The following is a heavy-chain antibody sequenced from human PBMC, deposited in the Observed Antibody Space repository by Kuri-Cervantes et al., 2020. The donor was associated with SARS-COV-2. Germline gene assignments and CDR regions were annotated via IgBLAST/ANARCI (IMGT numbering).Heavy chain of an antibody. CDR2: INPNSGGT. Sequence: ASVKVSCKASGYTFTGYYMHWVRQAPGQGLEWMGWINPNSGGTNYAQKFQGRVTMTRDTSISTAYMELSRLRSDDTSVYYCAKRAGIYSYSSSWFDYWGQGTLVTVSS. CDR3: AKRAGIYSYSSSWFDY. CDR1: GYTFTGYY. V-gene: IGHV1-2*02. J-gene: IGHJ4*02. D-gene: IGHD6-13*01.